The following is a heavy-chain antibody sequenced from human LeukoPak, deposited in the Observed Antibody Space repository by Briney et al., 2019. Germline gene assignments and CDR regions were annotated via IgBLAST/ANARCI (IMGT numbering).Heavy chain of an antibody. CDR2: IYTSGST. D-gene: IGHD6-19*01. V-gene: IGHV4-4*07. J-gene: IGHJ6*02. Sequence: KSSETLSLTCTVSGGSIGSYYWSWIRQPAGKGLEWIGRIYTSGSTNYNPSLKSRVTMSVDTSKNQFSLKLSSVTAADTAVYYCARDTQEEQWFSTVYYYYYGMDVWGQGTTVTVSS. CDR1: GGSIGSYY. CDR3: ARDTQEEQWFSTVYYYYYGMDV.